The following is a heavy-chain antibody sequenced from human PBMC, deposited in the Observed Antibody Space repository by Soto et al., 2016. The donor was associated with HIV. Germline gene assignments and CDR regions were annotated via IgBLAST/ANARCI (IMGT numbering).Heavy chain of an antibody. D-gene: IGHD5-18*01. J-gene: IGHJ6*02. CDR3: ARPRIQTYYYYGMDV. Sequence: QVQVVQSGPDVKKPGSSVTVSCKSSGGYFNKKIFTWVRQAPGQGPEWMGAIIPIFGTANYAQKFQGRVTITADESTSTAYMELSSLRSEDTAVYYCARPRIQTYYYYGMDVWGQGTTVTVSS. CDR1: GGYFNKKI. CDR2: IIPIFGTA. V-gene: IGHV1-69*13.